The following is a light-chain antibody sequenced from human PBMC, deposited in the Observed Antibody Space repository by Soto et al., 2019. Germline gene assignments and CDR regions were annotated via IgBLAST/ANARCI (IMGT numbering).Light chain of an antibody. V-gene: IGLV2-14*01. CDR2: EVS. CDR1: SSDVGGYNL. CDR3: SSYTSSDTLV. J-gene: IGLJ3*02. Sequence: QSALTQPASVSGSPGQSITISCTGTSSDVGGYNLVSWYQQHPGKAPKPMIYEVSNRPSGVSNRFSGSKSGNTASLTISGLQAEDEADYYCSSYTSSDTLVFGGGTKLTVL.